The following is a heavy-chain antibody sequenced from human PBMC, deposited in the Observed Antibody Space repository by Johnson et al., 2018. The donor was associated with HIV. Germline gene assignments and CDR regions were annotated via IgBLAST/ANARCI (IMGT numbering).Heavy chain of an antibody. J-gene: IGHJ3*02. CDR2: ISSSGSTI. CDR3: ARERGEGGSYYSFRRDAFDI. V-gene: IGHV3-11*04. Sequence: QVQLVESGGGLVKPGGSLRLSCAASGLTFSDYYMSWIRQAPGKGLEWVSYISSSGSTIYYADSVKGRFTISRDNAKNSLYLQMNSLRAEDKAVYYCARERGEGGSYYSFRRDAFDIWGQGTMVTVSS. CDR1: GLTFSDYY. D-gene: IGHD1-26*01.